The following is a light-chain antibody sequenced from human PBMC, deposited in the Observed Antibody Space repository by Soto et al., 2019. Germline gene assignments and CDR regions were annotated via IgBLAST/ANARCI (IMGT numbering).Light chain of an antibody. CDR3: QHYCSSPYT. CDR2: GAS. V-gene: IGKV3-20*01. Sequence: EIVLTQSPGTLSLSPGERATLSCRASQSVSSSYLAWYQQKPGQAPRLLIYGASSRATGIPDRFSGSGSGTDFTLTISRLEPEDFAVYYCQHYCSSPYTFGQGPKLEIK. J-gene: IGKJ2*01. CDR1: QSVSSSY.